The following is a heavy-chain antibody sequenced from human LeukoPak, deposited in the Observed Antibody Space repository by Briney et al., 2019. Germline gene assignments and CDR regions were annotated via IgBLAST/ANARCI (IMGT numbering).Heavy chain of an antibody. CDR3: ARASYDFPGYFDY. CDR2: INHSGST. V-gene: IGHV4-34*09. Sequence: SETLSLTCAVYGGSFSDYYWSWIRQPPGKGLEWIGEINHSGSTNYNPSLKSRVTISVDTSKNQFSLKLSSVTAADTAVYYCARASYDFPGYFDYWGQGTLVTVSS. CDR1: GGSFSDYY. D-gene: IGHD3-3*01. J-gene: IGHJ4*02.